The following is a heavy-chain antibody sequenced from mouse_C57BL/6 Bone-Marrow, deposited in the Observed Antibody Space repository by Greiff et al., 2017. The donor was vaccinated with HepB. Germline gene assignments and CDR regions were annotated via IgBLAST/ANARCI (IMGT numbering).Heavy chain of an antibody. CDR3: ARSGTTVAFDY. CDR1: GYTFTSYG. D-gene: IGHD1-1*01. J-gene: IGHJ2*01. CDR2: IYPRSGNT. Sequence: VQLQQSGAELARPGASVKLSCKASGYTFTSYGISWVKQRTGQGLEWIVEIYPRSGNTYYNEKFKGKATLTADKSSSTAYMELRSLTSEDSAVYFCARSGTTVAFDYWGQGTTLTVSS. V-gene: IGHV1-81*01.